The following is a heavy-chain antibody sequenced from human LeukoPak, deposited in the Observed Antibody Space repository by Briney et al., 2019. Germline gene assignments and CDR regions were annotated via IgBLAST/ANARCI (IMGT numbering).Heavy chain of an antibody. V-gene: IGHV1-69*06. D-gene: IGHD3-10*01. CDR1: GYTFTSYY. J-gene: IGHJ6*03. CDR2: IIPIFGTA. CDR3: ARESHLFGSGSYDYYMDV. Sequence: SVKVSCKASGYTFTSYYMHWVRQAPGQGLEWMGGIIPIFGTANYAQKFQGRVTITADKSTSTAYMELSSLRSEDTAVYYCARESHLFGSGSYDYYMDVWGKGTTVTVSS.